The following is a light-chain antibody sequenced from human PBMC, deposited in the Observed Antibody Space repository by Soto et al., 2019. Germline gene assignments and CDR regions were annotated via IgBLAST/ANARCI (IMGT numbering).Light chain of an antibody. CDR3: QSYDSSLSAVV. Sequence: AVVTQPPSVSGAPGQRVSISCTGSSSNIGAGYDVHWYEHLPGTAPKLLIYQNNNRPSGVPDRFSGSKSGTSASLAITGLQAEDEADYYCQSYDSSLSAVVFGGGTKLTVL. CDR1: SSNIGAGYD. V-gene: IGLV1-40*01. J-gene: IGLJ2*01. CDR2: QNN.